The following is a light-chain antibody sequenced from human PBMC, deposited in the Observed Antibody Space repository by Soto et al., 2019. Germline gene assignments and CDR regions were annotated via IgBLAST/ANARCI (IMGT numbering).Light chain of an antibody. CDR1: QSVSNK. J-gene: IGKJ5*01. CDR3: QQYNNWIT. CDR2: DSS. Sequence: EIVMTQSPATLSVSPGERATLSCRASQSVSNKLAWYQQKPGQAPSLLIYDSSTRATAIPARFSGSGSGTEFTLTISSLQSEAFAVYYCQQYNNWITFGQGTPLEIK. V-gene: IGKV3-15*01.